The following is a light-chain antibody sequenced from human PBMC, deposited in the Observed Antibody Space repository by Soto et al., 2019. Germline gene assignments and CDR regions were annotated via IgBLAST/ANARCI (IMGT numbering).Light chain of an antibody. Sequence: DIQMTQSPSTLSASVGDRVTITCRASQSISNRLAWYQQKPGKAPKVLIYDASSLESGVPSRFSGSGSGTEFALTISSLQPDDFATYWCQHYGGMWTLGQGTKVDIK. J-gene: IGKJ1*01. CDR2: DAS. CDR3: QHYGGMWT. CDR1: QSISNR. V-gene: IGKV1-5*01.